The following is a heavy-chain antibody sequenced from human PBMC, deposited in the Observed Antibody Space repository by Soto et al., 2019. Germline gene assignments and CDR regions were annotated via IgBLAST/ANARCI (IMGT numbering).Heavy chain of an antibody. J-gene: IGHJ6*02. D-gene: IGHD2-2*01. CDR1: GGSISSRSYS. V-gene: IGHV4-39*01. CDR3: AKLAGYCSGNSCHGDYAMDV. Sequence: QLQLQESGPGLLKPSETLSLTCSVSGGSISSRSYSWGWIRQPPGEGLEWIGTFYYSENTYYNPSLKSRVSISADTSKNQFSLKVSSVTAADTAVYYCAKLAGYCSGNSCHGDYAMDVWGQGTTVTVSS. CDR2: FYYSENT.